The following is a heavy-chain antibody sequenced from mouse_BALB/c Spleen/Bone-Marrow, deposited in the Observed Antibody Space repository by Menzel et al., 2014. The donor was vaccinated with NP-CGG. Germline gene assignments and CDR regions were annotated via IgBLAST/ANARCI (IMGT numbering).Heavy chain of an antibody. J-gene: IGHJ3*01. CDR1: GYTFTDYY. Sequence: VKVVESGAELARPGTSVKLSCKASGYTFTDYYINWEKQRTGQGLEWIGEIYPGSGNTYYNEKFKGKATLTADKSSSTVNIHLSSLTSEDSAVYFCARDHYGNYEGFDYWGQGTLVTVSA. CDR2: IYPGSGNT. V-gene: IGHV1-77*01. D-gene: IGHD2-1*01. CDR3: ARDHYGNYEGFDY.